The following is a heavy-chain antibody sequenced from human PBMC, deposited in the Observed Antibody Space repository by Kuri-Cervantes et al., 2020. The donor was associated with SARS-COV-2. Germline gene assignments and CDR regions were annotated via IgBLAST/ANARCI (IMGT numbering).Heavy chain of an antibody. J-gene: IGHJ4*02. Sequence: SGPTLVKPTQTLTLTRTFSGFSLSTSGMCVSWIRQPPGKALEWLARIDWDDDKYYSTSLKTRLTISKDTSKNQVVLTMTNMDPVDTATYYCARIQATTVIADYWGQGTLVTVSS. D-gene: IGHD4-11*01. CDR3: ARIQATTVIADY. CDR2: IDWDDDK. CDR1: GFSLSTSGMC. V-gene: IGHV2-70*11.